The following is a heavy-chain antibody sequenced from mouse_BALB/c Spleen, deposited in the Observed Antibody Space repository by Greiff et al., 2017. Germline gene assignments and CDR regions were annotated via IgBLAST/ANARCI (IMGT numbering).Heavy chain of an antibody. CDR1: GFTFSSYA. D-gene: IGHD1-1*01. CDR2: ISSGGST. CDR3: ARGRITTATDY. Sequence: EVKVVESGGGLVKPGGSLKLSCAASGFTFSSYAMSWVRQTPEKRLEWVASISSGGSTYYPDSVKGRFTISRDNARNILYLQMSSLRSEDTAMYYCARGRITTATDYWGQGTSVTVSS. V-gene: IGHV5-6-5*01. J-gene: IGHJ4*01.